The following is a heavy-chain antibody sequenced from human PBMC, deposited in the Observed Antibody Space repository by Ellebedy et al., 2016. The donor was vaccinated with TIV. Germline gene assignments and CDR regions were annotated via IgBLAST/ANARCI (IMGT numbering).Heavy chain of an antibody. Sequence: GGSLRLXXTASGFSFDAYTVHWVRHVPGKGLEWVSLITWDGSDTFYADSVRGRFTISRDNIKNSLYLQMDSLKTEDAALYYCAKESGFGSEGLDSWGRGSLVTVSS. CDR2: ITWDGSDT. D-gene: IGHD3-10*01. J-gene: IGHJ4*02. CDR3: AKESGFGSEGLDS. V-gene: IGHV3-43*01. CDR1: GFSFDAYT.